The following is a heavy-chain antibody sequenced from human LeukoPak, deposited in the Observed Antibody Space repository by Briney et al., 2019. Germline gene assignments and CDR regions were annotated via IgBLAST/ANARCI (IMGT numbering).Heavy chain of an antibody. V-gene: IGHV1-2*06. Sequence: ASVKVSCKASGYTFTGYYMHWVRQAPGQGLEWMGRINPNSGGTNYAQKFQGRVIMTRDTSISTAYMELSRLRSDDTAVYYCSRGAQASSSWYLDYWGQGTLVTVSS. D-gene: IGHD6-13*01. CDR3: SRGAQASSSWYLDY. CDR1: GYTFTGYY. CDR2: INPNSGGT. J-gene: IGHJ4*02.